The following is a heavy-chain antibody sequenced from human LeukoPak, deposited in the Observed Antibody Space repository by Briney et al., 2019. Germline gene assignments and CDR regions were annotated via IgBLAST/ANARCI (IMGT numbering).Heavy chain of an antibody. D-gene: IGHD5-18*01. Sequence: GGSLRLSCAASGFSVSSNYMSWVRQAPGKALEWVSVIYGGDSKYYADSVKGRFTISRDNPENTLYLQMDRLRVEDTAVYYCAREDRGGYNRVLGAFGLWGHGTMVTVSS. CDR3: AREDRGGYNRVLGAFGL. J-gene: IGHJ3*01. V-gene: IGHV3-66*01. CDR2: IYGGDSK. CDR1: GFSVSSNY.